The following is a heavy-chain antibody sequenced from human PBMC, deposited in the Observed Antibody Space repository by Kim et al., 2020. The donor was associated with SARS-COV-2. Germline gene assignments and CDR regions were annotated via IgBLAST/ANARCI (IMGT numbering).Heavy chain of an antibody. D-gene: IGHD5-18*01. CDR3: ARDGSGYSYGFYAFDI. J-gene: IGHJ3*02. CDR1: GFTFSDYY. Sequence: GGSLRLSCAASGFTFSDYYMSWIRQAPGKGLEWVSYISSSGSTIYYADSVKGRFTISRDNAKNSLYLQMNSLRAEDTAAYYCARDGSGYSYGFYAFDIWGQGTMVTVSS. CDR2: ISSSGSTI. V-gene: IGHV3-11*01.